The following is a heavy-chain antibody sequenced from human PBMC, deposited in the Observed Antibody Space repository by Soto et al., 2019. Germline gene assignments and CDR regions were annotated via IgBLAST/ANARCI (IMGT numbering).Heavy chain of an antibody. CDR2: IYYSGST. Sequence: SETLSLTCTVSGGSISSYYWSWIRQPPGKGLEWIGYIYYSGSTNYNPSLKSRVTISVDTSKNQFSLKLSSVTAADTAVYYCASIDDYYYYMDVWGKGTTVTVSS. J-gene: IGHJ6*03. CDR1: GGSISSYY. CDR3: ASIDDYYYYMDV. V-gene: IGHV4-59*08.